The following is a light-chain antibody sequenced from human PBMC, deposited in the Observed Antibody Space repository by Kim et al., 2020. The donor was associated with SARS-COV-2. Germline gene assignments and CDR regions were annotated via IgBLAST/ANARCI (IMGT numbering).Light chain of an antibody. CDR1: KLGDKY. Sequence: SYELTQPPSVSVSPGQTASITCSGDKLGDKYACWYQQKPGQSPVLVIYQDSKRPSGIPERFSGSNSGNTATLTISGPQAMDEADYYCQAWDSGFGGGTQL. CDR2: QDS. V-gene: IGLV3-1*01. CDR3: QAWDSG. J-gene: IGLJ2*01.